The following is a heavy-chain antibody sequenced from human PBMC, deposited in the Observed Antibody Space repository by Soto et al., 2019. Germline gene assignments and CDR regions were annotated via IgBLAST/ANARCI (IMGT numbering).Heavy chain of an antibody. V-gene: IGHV4-59*01. D-gene: IGHD3-22*01. Sequence: SETLSLTCTVSGGSISSYYWSWIRQPPGKGLEWIGYIYYSGSTNYNPSLKSRVTISVDTSKNQFSLKLSSVTAADTAVYYCARYGMVSTYYYDSSGYYYFDYWGQGTLVTVSS. J-gene: IGHJ4*02. CDR2: IYYSGST. CDR1: GGSISSYY. CDR3: ARYGMVSTYYYDSSGYYYFDY.